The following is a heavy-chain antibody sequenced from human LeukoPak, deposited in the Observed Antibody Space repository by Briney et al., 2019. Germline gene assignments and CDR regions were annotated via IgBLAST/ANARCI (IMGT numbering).Heavy chain of an antibody. V-gene: IGHV4-34*01. CDR2: INHSGST. CDR1: GGSLSGYY. D-gene: IGHD6-19*01. J-gene: IGHJ6*02. Sequence: SETLSLTCAVYGGSLSGYYWSWIRQPPGKGLERIGEINHSGSTNYNPSLKSRVTISVDTSKNQFSLKLSSVTAADTAVYYCARGTLAVAGREDYYYYGMDVWGQGTTVTVSS. CDR3: ARGTLAVAGREDYYYYGMDV.